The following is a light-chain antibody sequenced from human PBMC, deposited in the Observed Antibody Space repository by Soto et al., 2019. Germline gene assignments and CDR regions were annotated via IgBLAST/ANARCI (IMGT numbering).Light chain of an antibody. Sequence: LAQPASVSGSPGQSITVSCTGTSSDIGGYSYVSWYQQRPGKAPKLILYDVSDRPSGLSSRFSGSKSGNTASLTISGLQAEDEADYYCSSYTTRSTYVFGTGTKVTVL. CDR3: SSYTTRSTYV. J-gene: IGLJ1*01. CDR2: DVS. V-gene: IGLV2-14*01. CDR1: SSDIGGYSY.